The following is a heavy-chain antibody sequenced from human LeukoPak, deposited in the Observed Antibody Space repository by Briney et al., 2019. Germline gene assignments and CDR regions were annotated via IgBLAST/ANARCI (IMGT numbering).Heavy chain of an antibody. D-gene: IGHD5-18*01. J-gene: IGHJ4*01. V-gene: IGHV3-53*01. CDR1: GFTLSSNY. CDR3: ATGRIQLWYAY. CDR2: LDSGGSA. Sequence: GGSLRLSCPASGFTLSSNYMSWVRQAPGKGLEWVSLLDSGGSAFYADSMKGRFTISRDNSKNTLYLQMNSLRAEDTAGYYCATGRIQLWYAYWGHGTLVTVSS.